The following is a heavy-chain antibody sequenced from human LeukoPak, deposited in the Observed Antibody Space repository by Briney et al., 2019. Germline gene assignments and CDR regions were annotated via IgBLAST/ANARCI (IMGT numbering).Heavy chain of an antibody. CDR1: GYTFNIYG. Sequence: ASVKVSCKASGYTFNIYGITWVRQAPGQGLEWMGWISAYNGNTNFAQKLQGRVTMTTDTSTSTAYMELRSLRSDDTAVYYCARAWPDSGGYPWYYWGQGTLVTVSS. CDR3: ARAWPDSGGYPWYY. V-gene: IGHV1-18*04. J-gene: IGHJ4*02. D-gene: IGHD1-26*01. CDR2: ISAYNGNT.